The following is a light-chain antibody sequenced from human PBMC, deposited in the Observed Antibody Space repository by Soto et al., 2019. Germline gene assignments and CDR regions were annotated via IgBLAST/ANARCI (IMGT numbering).Light chain of an antibody. Sequence: EIVLTQSPGTLSLSPGERATLSCRASQSVSSSHLAWYQQKPGQAPRLLIYDTSSRATGVPDRFSGSGSGTDFTLIISRLEPEDFAVYYCHQYGSSPYTFGQGTKLEIK. CDR3: HQYGSSPYT. CDR2: DTS. V-gene: IGKV3-20*01. J-gene: IGKJ2*01. CDR1: QSVSSSH.